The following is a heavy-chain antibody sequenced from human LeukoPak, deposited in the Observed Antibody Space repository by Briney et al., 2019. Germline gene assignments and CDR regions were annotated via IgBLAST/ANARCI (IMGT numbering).Heavy chain of an antibody. CDR1: GYTFTGYY. D-gene: IGHD3-10*01. Sequence: GASVKASCKASGYTFTGYYMHWVRQAPGQGLEWMGWINPNSGGTNYAQKFQGRVTMTRDTPISTAYMELSRLRFDDTAVYYCARDGLYDLTVVQGVITDYYYYYMDVWGKGTTVTVSS. J-gene: IGHJ6*03. CDR3: ARDGLYDLTVVQGVITDYYYYYMDV. CDR2: INPNSGGT. V-gene: IGHV1-2*02.